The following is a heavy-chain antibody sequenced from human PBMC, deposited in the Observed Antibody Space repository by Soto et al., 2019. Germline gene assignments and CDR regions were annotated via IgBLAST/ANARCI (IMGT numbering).Heavy chain of an antibody. Sequence: EVQLVESGGGLVQPGGSLRLSCAASGFSISGLWMHWVRRAPEKGLVWVARINSDGSSISYADSVKGRFTISRDNAENTLYLQMNSLRAEDTAVFYCAREVTPSPLPDSSVMDVWGQGTTVTVSS. CDR1: GFSISGLW. D-gene: IGHD6-6*01. CDR3: AREVTPSPLPDSSVMDV. J-gene: IGHJ6*02. CDR2: INSDGSSI. V-gene: IGHV3-74*01.